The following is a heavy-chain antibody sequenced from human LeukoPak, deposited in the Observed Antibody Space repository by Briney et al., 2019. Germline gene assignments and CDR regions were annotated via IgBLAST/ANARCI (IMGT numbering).Heavy chain of an antibody. D-gene: IGHD2-21*02. CDR3: AKGGHPAVVTTRFDS. Sequence: GGSLRLSCAASGFTFDTYGMSWVRQAPGKGLEWVSSISGSGNYIYYKDSVKGRFTISRDNSKNTLLLQMNSLRAEDSAVYYCAKGGHPAVVTTRFDSWGQGTLVTVSP. V-gene: IGHV3-23*01. J-gene: IGHJ5*01. CDR2: ISGSGNYI. CDR1: GFTFDTYG.